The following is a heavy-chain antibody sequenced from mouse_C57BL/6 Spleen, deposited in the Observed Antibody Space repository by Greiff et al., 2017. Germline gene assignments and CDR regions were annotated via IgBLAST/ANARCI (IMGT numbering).Heavy chain of an antibody. CDR1: GFTFSDYG. V-gene: IGHV5-17*01. J-gene: IGHJ2*01. CDR3: AKGRYGSSVSPGYFDY. D-gene: IGHD1-1*01. Sequence: DVKLVESGGGLVKPGGSLKLSCAASGFTFSDYGMHWVRQAPEKGLEWVAYISSGSSTIYYADTVKGRFTISRDNAKNTLFLQMTSLRSEDTAMYYCAKGRYGSSVSPGYFDYWGQGTTLTVSS. CDR2: ISSGSSTI.